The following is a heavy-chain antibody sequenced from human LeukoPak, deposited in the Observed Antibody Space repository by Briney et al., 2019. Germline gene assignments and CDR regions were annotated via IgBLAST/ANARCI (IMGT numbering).Heavy chain of an antibody. CDR2: ISYDGSNK. CDR1: GFTFSSYG. CDR3: ARAGVGAIYYFDY. J-gene: IGHJ4*02. V-gene: IGHV3-30*03. D-gene: IGHD1-26*01. Sequence: PGGSLRLSCAASGFTFSSYGMHWVRQAPGKGLEWVAVISYDGSNKYYADSVRGRFTISRDNSKNTLYLQMKSLRVEDTAVYYCARAGVGAIYYFDYWGQGTLVTVSS.